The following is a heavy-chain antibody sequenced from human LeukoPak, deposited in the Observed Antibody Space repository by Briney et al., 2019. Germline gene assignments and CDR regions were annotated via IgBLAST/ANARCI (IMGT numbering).Heavy chain of an antibody. CDR2: INHSGST. Sequence: SETLSLTCAVYGGSFSGYYWSWIRQPPGKGLEWIGEINHSGSTNYNPSLKSRVTISVDTSKNQFSLKLSSVTAADTAVYYCARGRYYGYRYGYWGQGTLVTVSS. V-gene: IGHV4-34*01. CDR1: GGSFSGYY. J-gene: IGHJ4*02. D-gene: IGHD5-18*01. CDR3: ARGRYYGYRYGY.